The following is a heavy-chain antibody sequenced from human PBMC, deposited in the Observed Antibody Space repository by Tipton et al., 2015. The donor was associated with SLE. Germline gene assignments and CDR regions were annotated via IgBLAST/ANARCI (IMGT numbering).Heavy chain of an antibody. CDR1: GGSISGDH. CDR3: ARGSPARSGYYYYYYMDV. J-gene: IGHJ6*03. V-gene: IGHV4-59*01. Sequence: TLSLTCTVSGGSISGDHWTWIRQPPGKGLEWIGYIYYSGSTNYNPSLKSRVTISVDTSKNQFSLKLSSVAAADTAVYYCARGSPARSGYYYYYYMDVWGKGTTVTVSS. CDR2: IYYSGST. D-gene: IGHD2-2*01.